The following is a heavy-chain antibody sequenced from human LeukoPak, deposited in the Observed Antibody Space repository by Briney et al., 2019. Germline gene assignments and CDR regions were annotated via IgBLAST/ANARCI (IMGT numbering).Heavy chain of an antibody. CDR2: IIPILGIA. CDR3: ASRIQLGSDPHYFDY. CDR1: GGTFSSYA. V-gene: IGHV1-69*04. D-gene: IGHD5-18*01. J-gene: IGHJ4*02. Sequence: SVKVSCKASGGTFSSYAISWVRQAPGHGLEWMGRIIPILGIANYAQKFQGRVTITADKSTSTAYMELSSLRSEDTAVYYCASRIQLGSDPHYFDYWGQGTLVTVSS.